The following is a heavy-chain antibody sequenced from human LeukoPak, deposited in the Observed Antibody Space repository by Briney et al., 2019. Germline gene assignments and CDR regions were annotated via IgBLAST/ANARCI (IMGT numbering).Heavy chain of an antibody. J-gene: IGHJ4*02. CDR1: GGTFSSYA. V-gene: IGHV1-69*04. D-gene: IGHD3-10*01. CDR3: ARAWGAIYYGSGSYPDY. CDR2: IIPILGIA. Sequence: ASVKVSCKASGGTFSSYAISWVRQAPGQGLEWMGRIIPILGIANYAQKFQGRVTITADKSTSTAYMELSSLRSEDTAVYYCARAWGAIYYGSGSYPDYWGQGTLVTVSS.